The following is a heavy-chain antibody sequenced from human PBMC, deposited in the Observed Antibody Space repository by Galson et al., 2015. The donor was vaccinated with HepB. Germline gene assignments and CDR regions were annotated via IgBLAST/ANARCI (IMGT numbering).Heavy chain of an antibody. CDR2: ISYDGRNK. D-gene: IGHD3-22*01. CDR1: GLTFNNYA. V-gene: IGHV3-30*04. Sequence: SLRLSCAASGLTFNNYALHWVRQAPGKGLEWVALISYDGRNKYYADSVKGRFTISRDNSKSTLYLQMNSLRSEDTAVFYCARDGPSYYNDTIGYYVSYWGQGTLVTVSS. J-gene: IGHJ4*02. CDR3: ARDGPSYYNDTIGYYVSY.